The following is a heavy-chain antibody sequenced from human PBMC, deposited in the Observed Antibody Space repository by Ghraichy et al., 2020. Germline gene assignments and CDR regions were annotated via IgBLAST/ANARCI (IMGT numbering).Heavy chain of an antibody. CDR3: ARGPDIVASFDY. CDR1: GFTFSSYE. D-gene: IGHD5-12*01. CDR2: ISSSGSTI. Sequence: GGSLRLSCAASGFTFSSYEMNWVRQAPGKGLEWVSYISSSGSTIYYADSVKGRFTISRDNAKNSLYLQMNSLRAEDTAVYYCARGPDIVASFDYWGQGTLVTVSS. V-gene: IGHV3-48*03. J-gene: IGHJ4*02.